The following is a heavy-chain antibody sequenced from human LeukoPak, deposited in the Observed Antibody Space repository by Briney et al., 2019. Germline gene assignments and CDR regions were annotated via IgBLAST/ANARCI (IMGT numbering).Heavy chain of an antibody. CDR3: ASTGGYGSGTYDYYYFGMDV. V-gene: IGHV3-48*03. CDR1: GFTFSSYE. J-gene: IGHJ6*02. CDR2: ITSIGIII. D-gene: IGHD3-10*01. Sequence: GGSLRLSCAASGFTFSSYEMNWVRQAPGKGLDWVAYITSIGIIIYYAGSVKGRFTISRDNAKNSLYLQMNSLRPEDTAVYYCASTGGYGSGTYDYYYFGMDVWGQGTTVTVSS.